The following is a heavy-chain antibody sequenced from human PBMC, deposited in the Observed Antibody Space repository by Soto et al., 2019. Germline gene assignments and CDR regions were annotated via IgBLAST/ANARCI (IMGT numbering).Heavy chain of an antibody. D-gene: IGHD6-13*01. CDR2: IYYSGST. V-gene: IGHV4-31*03. CDR1: GGSISSGGYY. J-gene: IGHJ5*02. Sequence: SETLSLTCTVSGGSISSGGYYWSWIRQHPGKGLEWIGYIYYSGSTYYNPSLKSRVTISVDTSKNQFSLKLSSVTAADTAMYYCARGIAAAGTGFDPWGQGTLVTVSS. CDR3: ARGIAAAGTGFDP.